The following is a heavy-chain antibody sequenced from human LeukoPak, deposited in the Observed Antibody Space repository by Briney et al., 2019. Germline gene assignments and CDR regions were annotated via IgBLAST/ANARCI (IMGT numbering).Heavy chain of an antibody. CDR2: ISYEGSEN. CDR1: GFTFRSCA. Sequence: HPGGSLRLSCAASGFTFRSCAMHWVRLAPGKGLDWVAVISYEGSENDYADSVKGRFTIPRDNSKNMLYLQMNSLRDEDSAVYYCARDRHEMRFLDGAFDVWGRGTLVTVSS. CDR3: ARDRHEMRFLDGAFDV. V-gene: IGHV3-30*04. D-gene: IGHD3-3*01. J-gene: IGHJ3*01.